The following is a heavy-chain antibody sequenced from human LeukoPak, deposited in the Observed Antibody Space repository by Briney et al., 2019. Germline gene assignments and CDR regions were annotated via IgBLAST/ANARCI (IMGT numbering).Heavy chain of an antibody. D-gene: IGHD2-2*01. V-gene: IGHV1-2*02. CDR1: GYTFTGYY. CDR3: ARESYCSSPSCSHDY. J-gene: IGHJ4*02. CDR2: INPNSGGT. Sequence: GASVKVSCKASGYTFTGYYMRWVRQAPGQGLEWMGWINPNSGGTNYAQKFQGRVTMTRDTSISTAYMELSRLRSDDTAVYYCARESYCSSPSCSHDYWGQGTLVTVSS.